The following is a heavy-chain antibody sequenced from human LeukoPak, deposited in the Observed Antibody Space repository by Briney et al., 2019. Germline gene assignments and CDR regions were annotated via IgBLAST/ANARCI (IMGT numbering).Heavy chain of an antibody. CDR1: GGSFSGYY. D-gene: IGHD3-10*01. J-gene: IGHJ3*02. Sequence: SETLSLTCAVYGGSFSGYYWSWIRQPPGKGLEWIGEINHSGSTNYNPSLKSRVTISVDTSKNQFSLKLSSVTAADTAVYYCARHPRGNLDIWGQGTMVTVSS. CDR3: ARHPRGNLDI. CDR2: INHSGST. V-gene: IGHV4-34*01.